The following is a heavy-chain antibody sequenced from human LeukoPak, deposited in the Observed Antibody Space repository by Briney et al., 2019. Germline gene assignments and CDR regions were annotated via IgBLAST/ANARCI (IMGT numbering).Heavy chain of an antibody. CDR3: ARLSGSYYSAFDI. J-gene: IGHJ3*02. Sequence: KTGESLKISCKGSGYSFTSYWIGWVRQMPGKGLEWMAIIYPGDSDTRYDPSFQGQVTISADKSISTAYLQWSSLKASDTAMYYCARLSGSYYSAFDIWGQGTMVTVSS. CDR2: IYPGDSDT. D-gene: IGHD1-26*01. CDR1: GYSFTSYW. V-gene: IGHV5-51*01.